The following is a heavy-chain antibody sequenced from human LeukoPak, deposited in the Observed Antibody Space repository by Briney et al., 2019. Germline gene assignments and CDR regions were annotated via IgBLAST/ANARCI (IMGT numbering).Heavy chain of an antibody. CDR1: GFTFSSYG. V-gene: IGHV3-33*06. CDR3: AKMGPYYYDSSGYWNYYYYYMDV. CDR2: IRYDGSNK. Sequence: QPGRSLRLSGAASGFTFSSYGMHWVRQAPGKGLEWVAVIRYDGSNKYYADSVKGRFTISRDNSKNTLYLQMNSLRAEDTAVYYCAKMGPYYYDSSGYWNYYYYYMDVWGKGTTVTVS. D-gene: IGHD3-22*01. J-gene: IGHJ6*03.